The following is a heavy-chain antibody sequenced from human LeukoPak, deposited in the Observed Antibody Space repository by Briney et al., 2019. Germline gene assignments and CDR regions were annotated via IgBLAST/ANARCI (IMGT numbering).Heavy chain of an antibody. Sequence: PSETLSLTCTVSDGSISSGSYYWAWIRQPPGKGLEWIGSIYFSGTTYYNPSLKSRVTISVDTPKNQFSLKLSSVTAADTAVYYCATTTIRLGYWGQGTLVTVSS. D-gene: IGHD1-26*01. CDR1: DGSISSGSYY. V-gene: IGHV4-39*07. J-gene: IGHJ4*02. CDR2: IYFSGTT. CDR3: ATTTIRLGY.